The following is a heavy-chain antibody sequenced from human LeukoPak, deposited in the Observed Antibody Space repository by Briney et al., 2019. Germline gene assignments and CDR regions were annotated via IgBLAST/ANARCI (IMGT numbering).Heavy chain of an antibody. CDR2: IYSGGST. CDR1: GFTFSSYA. Sequence: AGGSLRLSCAASGFTFSSYAMSWVRQAPGKGLEWVSVIYSGGSTYYADSVKGRFTISRHNSKNTLYLQMNSLRAEDTAVYYCAKGVVPAATEIDYWGQGTLVTVSS. J-gene: IGHJ4*02. CDR3: AKGVVPAATEIDY. D-gene: IGHD2-2*01. V-gene: IGHV3-23*03.